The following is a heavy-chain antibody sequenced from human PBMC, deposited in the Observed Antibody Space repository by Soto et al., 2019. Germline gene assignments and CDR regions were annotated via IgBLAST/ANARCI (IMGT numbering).Heavy chain of an antibody. D-gene: IGHD3-16*01. CDR2: IKVGSSRI. Sequence: GGSLRLSCIGSGFSFSAYNMNWVRQAPGKGLEWVSSIKVGSSRIYQPDSMRGRFTISRDDARNSVYLQINSLRAEDTALYFCVRSPKIGVRGAFWGRGTQVTVSS. J-gene: IGHJ1*01. CDR3: VRSPKIGVRGAF. V-gene: IGHV3-21*01. CDR1: GFSFSAYN.